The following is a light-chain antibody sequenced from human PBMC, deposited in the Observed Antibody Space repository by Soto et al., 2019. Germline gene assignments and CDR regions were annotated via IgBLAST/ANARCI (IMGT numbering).Light chain of an antibody. Sequence: EIVMTQSPATMSVSPGEIATLCFSASQSMVSNVAWYQQKPGQAPRLLIYGASTRAAGIPARFSGSGSGTEFTLTITSLQSEDFAVYYCQQFHNWPRTFGQGTKVDIK. J-gene: IGKJ1*01. CDR3: QQFHNWPRT. V-gene: IGKV3-15*01. CDR2: GAS. CDR1: QSMVSN.